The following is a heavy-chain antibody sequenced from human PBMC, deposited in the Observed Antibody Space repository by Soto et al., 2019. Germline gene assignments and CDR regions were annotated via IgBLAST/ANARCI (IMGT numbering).Heavy chain of an antibody. J-gene: IGHJ4*02. CDR2: IYYSGST. CDR3: ARLRARLHLGELSLLQLAREEYYFDY. CDR1: GGSISSSSYY. Sequence: QLQLQESGPGLVKPSETLSLTCTVSGGSISSSSYYWGWIRQPPGKGLEWIGSIYYSGSTYYNPSLKSRVTISVDTSKNQFSLKLSSVTAADTAVYYCARLRARLHLGELSLLQLAREEYYFDYWGQGTLVTVSS. D-gene: IGHD3-16*02. V-gene: IGHV4-39*01.